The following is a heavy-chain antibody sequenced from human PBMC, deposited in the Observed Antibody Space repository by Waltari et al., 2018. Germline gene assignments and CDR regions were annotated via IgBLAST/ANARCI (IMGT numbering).Heavy chain of an antibody. V-gene: IGHV3-15*01. CDR2: IKSKTDGGTT. CDR3: TTRMADY. J-gene: IGHJ4*02. CDR1: GFTVSNAW. Sequence: EVKLVESGGGLVKHGGSLRLSCAASGFTVSNAWMSWVRQAPGKGLGWVGRIKSKTDGGTTDYGAPVKGRFTISRDESKNTLYLQMNSLKTEDTGVYYCTTRMADYWGQGTLVTVSS.